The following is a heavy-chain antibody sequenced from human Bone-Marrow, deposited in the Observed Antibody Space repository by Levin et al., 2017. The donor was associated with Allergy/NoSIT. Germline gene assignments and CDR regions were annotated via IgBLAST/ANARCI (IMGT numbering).Heavy chain of an antibody. D-gene: IGHD5-24*01. CDR3: AKDINPGDEEMATINYYYYGMDV. V-gene: IGHV3-9*01. CDR2: ISWNSGSI. CDR1: GFTFDDYA. J-gene: IGHJ6*02. Sequence: GGSLRLSCAASGFTFDDYAMHWVRQAPGKGLEWVSGISWNSGSIGYADSVKGRFTISRDNAKNSLYLQMNSLRAEDTALYYCAKDINPGDEEMATINYYYYGMDVWGQGTTVTVSS.